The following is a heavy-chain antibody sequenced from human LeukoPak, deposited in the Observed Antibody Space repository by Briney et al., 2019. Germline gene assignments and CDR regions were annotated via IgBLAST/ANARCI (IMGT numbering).Heavy chain of an antibody. CDR1: GFTFSGYA. D-gene: IGHD3-3*01. J-gene: IGHJ3*01. CDR2: IKQDGSEK. CDR3: ARVWSAFDV. V-gene: IGHV3-7*04. Sequence: PGGSLRLSCAASGFTFSGYAMNWVRQAPGKGLEWVAHIKQDGSEKNYVDSVEGRFTISRDNAKNSVYLQMNSLRAEDTAVYYCARVWSAFDVWGQGTMVTVSS.